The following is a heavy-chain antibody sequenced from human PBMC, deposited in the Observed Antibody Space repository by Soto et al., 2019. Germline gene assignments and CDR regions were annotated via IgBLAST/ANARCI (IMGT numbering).Heavy chain of an antibody. J-gene: IGHJ3*02. CDR2: LSAYSGTT. D-gene: IGHD1-7*01. CDR1: GYTFTIYS. V-gene: IGHV1-18*04. CDR3: AREAYRKLSAFDI. Sequence: ASVKVSCKASGYTFTIYSISWVRQAPGQGLEWMGGLSAYSGTTNYAQNFQGRVTMTTDTSTSIAYMELSSLRSEDTAVYYCAREAYRKLSAFDIWGQGTMVTVSS.